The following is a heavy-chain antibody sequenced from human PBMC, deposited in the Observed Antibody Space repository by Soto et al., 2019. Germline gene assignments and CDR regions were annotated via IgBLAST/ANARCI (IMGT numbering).Heavy chain of an antibody. D-gene: IGHD4-17*01. Sequence: QVQLVESGGGVVQPGRSLRLSCAASGFTFSSYGMHWVRQAPGKGLEWVAVIWYDGSNKYYADSVKGRFTISRDNSKNTLYLQMNSVRAEDTAVYYCARGIYGDYGYYYGMDVWGQGTTVTVSS. CDR1: GFTFSSYG. CDR3: ARGIYGDYGYYYGMDV. CDR2: IWYDGSNK. V-gene: IGHV3-33*01. J-gene: IGHJ6*02.